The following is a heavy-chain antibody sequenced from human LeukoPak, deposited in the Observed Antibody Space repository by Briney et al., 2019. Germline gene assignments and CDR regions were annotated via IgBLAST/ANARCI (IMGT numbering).Heavy chain of an antibody. V-gene: IGHV1-2*02. J-gene: IGHJ4*02. CDR3: VRDAYGSGKGFFDY. Sequence: GASVKVSCKASGYTFTGYYMHWVRQAPGQGLEWMGWINPNSGGTNYAQKFQGRVTMTRDTSISTAYMELSRLRSDDTAVYYCVRDAYGSGKGFFDYWGQGTLVTVSS. D-gene: IGHD3-10*01. CDR1: GYTFTGYY. CDR2: INPNSGGT.